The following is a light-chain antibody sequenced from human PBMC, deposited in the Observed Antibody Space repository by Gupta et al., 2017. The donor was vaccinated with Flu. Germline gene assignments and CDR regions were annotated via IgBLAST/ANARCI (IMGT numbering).Light chain of an antibody. V-gene: IGKV1-33*01. CDR2: DAS. CDR3: QQYDNLPLT. CDR1: QDISNY. J-gene: IGKJ3*01. Sequence: DIQMTQSPSSLSASVGDRVTITCQASQDISNYLNWYQQKPGKAPKLLIYDASNLETGVPSRFSGSGSGTDFTFTISSLQPEDIATYYCQQYDNLPLTFGHRTKVDIK.